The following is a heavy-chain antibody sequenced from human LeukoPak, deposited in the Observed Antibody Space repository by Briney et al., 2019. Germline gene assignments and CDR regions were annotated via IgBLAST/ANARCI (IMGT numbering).Heavy chain of an antibody. D-gene: IGHD3-22*01. CDR3: ARVYDSSGYYWVGYFDY. CDR1: GYTFTSYG. Sequence: ASVKVSCKASGYTFTSYGISWVRQAPGQGLEWMGWISAYNGNTNYAQKVQGRVTMTTDTSTSTAYMELRSLRSDDTAVYYCARVYDSSGYYWVGYFDYWGQGTLVTVSS. J-gene: IGHJ4*02. CDR2: ISAYNGNT. V-gene: IGHV1-18*01.